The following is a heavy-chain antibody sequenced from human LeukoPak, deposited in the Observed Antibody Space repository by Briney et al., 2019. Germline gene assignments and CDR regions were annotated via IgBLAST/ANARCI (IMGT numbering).Heavy chain of an antibody. V-gene: IGHV4-4*07. CDR2: IYISGST. CDR1: GGSISSYY. J-gene: IGHJ4*02. Sequence: PSETLSLTCTVSGGSISSYYWSWVRQPAGKGLEWIGRIYISGSTNYNPSLKSRVTMSVDTSKNQFSLKLSSVTAADTAVYYCARDRGTWNDDGFDYWGQGTLVTVSS. CDR3: ARDRGTWNDDGFDY. D-gene: IGHD1-1*01.